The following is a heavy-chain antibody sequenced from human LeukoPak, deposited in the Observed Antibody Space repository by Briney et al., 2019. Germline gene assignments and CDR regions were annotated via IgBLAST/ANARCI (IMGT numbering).Heavy chain of an antibody. V-gene: IGHV3-7*01. CDR2: IKKTGSET. D-gene: IGHD2-15*01. J-gene: IGHJ4*02. Sequence: GGSLRLSCAASGFTFSHFWMSWVRQAPGKGLEWVAYIKKTGSETYYVDSVKGRFTITRDNTRNSLFLQMYSLRAEDTAVYFCAGEDGYCSGGNCYSYFDSWGQGTLVTVSS. CDR3: AGEDGYCSGGNCYSYFDS. CDR1: GFTFSHFW.